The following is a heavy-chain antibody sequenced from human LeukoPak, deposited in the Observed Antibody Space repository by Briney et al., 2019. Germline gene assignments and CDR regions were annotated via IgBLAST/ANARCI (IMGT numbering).Heavy chain of an antibody. J-gene: IGHJ6*02. CDR3: ARKLTWGDYYYYGMDV. D-gene: IGHD3-16*01. V-gene: IGHV4-59*01. CDR1: GGSISSYY. CDR2: IYYSGST. Sequence: PSETLSLTCSVSGGSISSYYWSWIRQPPGKGLEWIGYIYYSGSTNYNPSLKSRVTISEDTSKNQFSLKLTSVTAADTAVYYCARKLTWGDYYYYGMDVWGQGTTVTVSS.